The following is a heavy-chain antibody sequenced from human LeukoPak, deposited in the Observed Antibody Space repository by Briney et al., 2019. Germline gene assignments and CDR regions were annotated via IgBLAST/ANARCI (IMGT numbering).Heavy chain of an antibody. V-gene: IGHV3-15*01. Sequence: GGPRNLPGAASGFPVRRNNWSWVRRPQGRGREWVGGFKTKTEGGPTDYAAPVKGRFTISRDDSKNTLYLQMNSLKTEDTAVYYCTTETRPLPYYYDSSGYYFAYWGQGTLVTVSS. D-gene: IGHD3-22*01. CDR1: GFPVRRNN. J-gene: IGHJ4*02. CDR2: FKTKTEGGPT. CDR3: TTETRPLPYYYDSSGYYFAY.